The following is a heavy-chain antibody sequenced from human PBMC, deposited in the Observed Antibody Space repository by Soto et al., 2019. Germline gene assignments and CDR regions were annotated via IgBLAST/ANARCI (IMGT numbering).Heavy chain of an antibody. D-gene: IGHD6-13*01. CDR3: VRHRNSRGSWYWFDP. V-gene: IGHV4-39*01. Sequence: SETLSLTCTVSNGSISSSDYYWGWIRQPPGKGLEWIATIYYSGSIYYNPSLKGRISISVDTSKNQFSLKLSSVTAADTAVYYCVRHRNSRGSWYWFDPWGQGALVTVSS. CDR2: IYYSGSI. J-gene: IGHJ5*02. CDR1: NGSISSSDYY.